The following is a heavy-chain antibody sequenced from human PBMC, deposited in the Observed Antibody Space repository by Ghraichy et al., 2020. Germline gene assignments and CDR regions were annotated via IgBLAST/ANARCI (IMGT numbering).Heavy chain of an antibody. CDR2: IWYDGSNK. V-gene: IGHV3-33*01. Sequence: GGSLRLSCAASGFTFSSYGMHWVRQAPGKGLEWVAVIWYDGSNKYYADSVKGRFTISRDNSKNTLYLQMNSLRAEDTAVYYCARDPIAAAENWFDPWGQGTLVTVSS. D-gene: IGHD6-13*01. CDR1: GFTFSSYG. CDR3: ARDPIAAAENWFDP. J-gene: IGHJ5*02.